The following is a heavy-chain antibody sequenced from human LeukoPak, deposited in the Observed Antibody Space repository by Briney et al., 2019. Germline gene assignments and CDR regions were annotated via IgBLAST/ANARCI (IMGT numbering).Heavy chain of an antibody. Sequence: GGSLRLSCAASGFTFSSYAMSWVRQAPGKGLEWVSSISGGGISTYYADSVKGRFTITRDNSKNTLYLQMNSLRAEDTAVYYCVKSTEGTSRPSDCWGQGTLVTVSS. CDR3: VKSTEGTSRPSDC. J-gene: IGHJ4*02. CDR2: ISGGGIST. V-gene: IGHV3-23*01. CDR1: GFTFSSYA. D-gene: IGHD2/OR15-2a*01.